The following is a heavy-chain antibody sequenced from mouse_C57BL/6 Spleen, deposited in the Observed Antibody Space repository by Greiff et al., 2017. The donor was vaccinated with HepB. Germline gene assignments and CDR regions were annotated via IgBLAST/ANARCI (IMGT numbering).Heavy chain of an antibody. CDR2: IYPRSGNT. V-gene: IGHV1-81*01. CDR3: ARDDIYDGLYYAMDY. D-gene: IGHD2-3*01. Sequence: QVHVKQSGAELARPGASVKLSCKASGYTFTSYGISWVKQRTGQGLEWIGEIYPRSGNTYYNEKFKGKATLTADKSSSTAYMELRSLTSEDSAVYFCARDDIYDGLYYAMDYWGQGTSVTVSS. J-gene: IGHJ4*01. CDR1: GYTFTSYG.